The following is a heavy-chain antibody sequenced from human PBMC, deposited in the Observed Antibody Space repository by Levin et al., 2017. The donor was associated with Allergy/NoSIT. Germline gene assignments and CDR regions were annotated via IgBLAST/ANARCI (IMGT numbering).Heavy chain of an antibody. CDR1: GFTFSSYG. CDR3: AKGMTYQGMGYFDY. V-gene: IGHV3-30*18. Sequence: PGGSLRLSCAASGFTFSSYGMHWVRQAPGKGLEWVAVISYDGSNKYYADSVKGRFTISRDNSKNTLYLQMNSLRAEDTAVYYCAKGMTYQGMGYFDYWGQGTLVTVSS. J-gene: IGHJ4*02. CDR2: ISYDGSNK. D-gene: IGHD2-2*01.